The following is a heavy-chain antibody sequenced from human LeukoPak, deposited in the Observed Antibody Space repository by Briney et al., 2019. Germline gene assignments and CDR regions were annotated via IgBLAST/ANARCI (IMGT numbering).Heavy chain of an antibody. CDR2: IHSGST. Sequence: SETLSLTCAVSGYSITSGYYWGWIRQPPGKGLEWIGNIHSGSTYYNPSLRSRVTISSDTSKNQFSLKLSSVTAADAAVYYCVRISEDGTSAYYPWGQGTLVTVSS. CDR3: VRISEDGTSAYYP. J-gene: IGHJ5*02. D-gene: IGHD3-22*01. CDR1: GYSITSGYY. V-gene: IGHV4-38-2*01.